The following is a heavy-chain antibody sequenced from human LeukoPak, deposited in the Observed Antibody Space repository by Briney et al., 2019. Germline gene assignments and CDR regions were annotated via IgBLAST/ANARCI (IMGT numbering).Heavy chain of an antibody. CDR1: GYSFSSYA. CDR2: ISGSGGST. Sequence: GESLKISCKGSGYSFSSYAMSWVRQAPGKGLEWVSAISGSGGSTYYADSVKGRFTISRDNSKNTLYLQMNSLRAEDTAVYYCAKPDRAIAAPGYWGQGTLVTVSS. CDR3: AKPDRAIAAPGY. V-gene: IGHV3-23*01. D-gene: IGHD6-6*01. J-gene: IGHJ4*02.